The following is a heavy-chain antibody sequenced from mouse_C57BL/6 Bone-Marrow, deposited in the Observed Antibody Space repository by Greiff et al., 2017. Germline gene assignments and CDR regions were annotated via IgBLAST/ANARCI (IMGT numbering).Heavy chain of an antibody. D-gene: IGHD1-1*01. CDR1: GFTFSDYG. CDR2: ISNLAYSI. Sequence: EVKVEESGGGLVQPGGSLKLSCAASGFTFSDYGMAWVRQAPRKGPEWVAFISNLAYSIYYADTVTGRFTIFRENAKNTLYLEMSSLRSEDTAMYYCARRDYGSSPLAMDYWGQGTSVTVSS. V-gene: IGHV5-15*04. J-gene: IGHJ4*01. CDR3: ARRDYGSSPLAMDY.